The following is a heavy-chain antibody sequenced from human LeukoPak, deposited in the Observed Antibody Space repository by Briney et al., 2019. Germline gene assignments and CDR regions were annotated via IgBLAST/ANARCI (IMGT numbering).Heavy chain of an antibody. CDR3: ARRPLYCGGDCYRDAFDI. Sequence: GESLKISCQGSGYSFLSYWIGWVRQLPGKGVEWMGIIYPGYSDTRYSPSFQGQVTISADKSISTAYLQWSSLKASDTAMYYCARRPLYCGGDCYRDAFDIWGQGTMVTVSS. CDR1: GYSFLSYW. V-gene: IGHV5-51*01. CDR2: IYPGYSDT. D-gene: IGHD2-21*02. J-gene: IGHJ3*02.